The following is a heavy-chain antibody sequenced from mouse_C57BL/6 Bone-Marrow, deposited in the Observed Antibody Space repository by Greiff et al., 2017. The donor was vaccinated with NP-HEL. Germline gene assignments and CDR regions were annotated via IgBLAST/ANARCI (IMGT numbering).Heavy chain of an antibody. CDR1: GFSLSTFGMG. J-gene: IGHJ1*03. CDR2: IWWDDDK. V-gene: IGHV8-8*01. Sequence: QVTLKESGPGILQPSQTLSLTCSFSGFSLSTFGMGVGWIRQPSGKGLEWLAHIWWDDDKYYIPALKSRLTISKDTSTNQVFLKIANVDTADTDTYYCARYSNYWYFDVWGTGTTVTVTS. D-gene: IGHD2-5*01. CDR3: ARYSNYWYFDV.